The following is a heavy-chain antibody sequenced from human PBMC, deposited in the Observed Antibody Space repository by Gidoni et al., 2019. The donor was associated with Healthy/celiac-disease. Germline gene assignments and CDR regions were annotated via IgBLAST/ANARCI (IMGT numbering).Heavy chain of an antibody. CDR3: ARDWRGGDWGAFDI. CDR1: GGTFSSYA. D-gene: IGHD2-21*02. V-gene: IGHV1-69*01. Sequence: QVHLVQSGAEVKKPGSSVTVSCKASGGTFSSYAISWVRQSPGQGLEWMGGSIPSFGTANYAQKFQGRVTITADESTSTAYMELSSLRSEDTAVYYCARDWRGGDWGAFDIWGQGTMVTVSS. CDR2: SIPSFGTA. J-gene: IGHJ3*02.